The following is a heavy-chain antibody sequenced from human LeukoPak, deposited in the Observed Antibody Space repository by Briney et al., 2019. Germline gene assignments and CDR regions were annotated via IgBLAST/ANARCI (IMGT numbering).Heavy chain of an antibody. CDR1: GFTFSSYS. Sequence: GGSLRLSCAASGFTFSSYSMNWVRQAPGKGLEWVSYISSSSSTIYYADSVKGRLTISRDNAKNSLYLQMNSLRAEDTAVYYCAREGIAVAPYMDVWGKGTTVTISS. D-gene: IGHD6-19*01. CDR3: AREGIAVAPYMDV. J-gene: IGHJ6*03. CDR2: ISSSSSTI. V-gene: IGHV3-48*01.